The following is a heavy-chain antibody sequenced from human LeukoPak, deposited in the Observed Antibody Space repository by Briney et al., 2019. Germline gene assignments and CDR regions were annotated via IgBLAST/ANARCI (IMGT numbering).Heavy chain of an antibody. J-gene: IGHJ6*02. V-gene: IGHV3-72*01. CDR2: TRNKANSYTT. CDR3: ARVTYYYDSSGSENYYYAMDV. Sequence: PGGSLRLSCAASGFTFSDHFMDWVRQAPGKGLEWVGRTRNKANSYTTEYAASVKGRFTISRDDSKNSLYLLMNSLKTEDTAVYYCARVTYYYDSSGSENYYYAMDVWGQGTTVTVSS. D-gene: IGHD3-22*01. CDR1: GFTFSDHF.